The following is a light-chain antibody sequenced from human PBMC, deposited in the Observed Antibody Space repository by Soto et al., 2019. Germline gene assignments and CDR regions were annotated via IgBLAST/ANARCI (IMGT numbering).Light chain of an antibody. CDR1: NAITSY. V-gene: IGKV1-33*01. CDR3: QKCDYLPI. Sequence: DIQMTRSPSSLSPLLGDRVTIISQASNAITSYLNCNKHKPGKAPKLLIYDASILESGVPSRFSGSGSGTDFTFTISSLQPEDVATYYCQKCDYLPIFGPGTTVDFK. J-gene: IGKJ3*01. CDR2: DAS.